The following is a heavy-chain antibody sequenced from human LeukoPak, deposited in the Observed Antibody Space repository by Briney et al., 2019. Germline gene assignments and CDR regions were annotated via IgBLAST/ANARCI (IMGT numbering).Heavy chain of an antibody. Sequence: ASVKVSCKASGYTFTSYGISWVRQAPGQGLEWMGGIIPIFGTANYAQKFQGRVTITADESTSTAYMELSSLRSEDTAVYYCARALNPERYCSSTSCYTYFQHWGQGTLVTVSS. V-gene: IGHV1-69*13. D-gene: IGHD2-2*02. J-gene: IGHJ1*01. CDR1: GYTFTSYG. CDR2: IIPIFGTA. CDR3: ARALNPERYCSSTSCYTYFQH.